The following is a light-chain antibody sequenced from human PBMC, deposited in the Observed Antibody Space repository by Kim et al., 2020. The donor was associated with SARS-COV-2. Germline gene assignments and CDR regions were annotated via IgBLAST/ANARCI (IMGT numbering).Light chain of an antibody. V-gene: IGLV1-47*02. CDR2: SNN. J-gene: IGLJ3*02. CDR1: SANIGSNY. CDR3: AAWDDSLSGWV. Sequence: GQGVTVSGSGSSANIGSNYVYWYQQLPGTAPKLLIYSNNQRPSGVPDRFSGSKSGTSASLAISGLRSEDEADYYCAAWDDSLSGWVFGGGTQLTVL.